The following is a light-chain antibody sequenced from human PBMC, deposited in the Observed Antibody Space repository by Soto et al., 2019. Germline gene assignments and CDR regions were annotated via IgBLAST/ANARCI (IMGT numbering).Light chain of an antibody. Sequence: DIVMTQSPLSLPVTPGETASISCRSSQSLLRNGYSCLDWYLQRPGQSPQLLIHLASTRASGVPERFSGSGSGTEFTLNISRVEAEDVGVYYCMQALQSPVTFGGGTRVEI. V-gene: IGKV2-28*01. CDR2: LAS. CDR1: QSLLRNGYSC. CDR3: MQALQSPVT. J-gene: IGKJ4*01.